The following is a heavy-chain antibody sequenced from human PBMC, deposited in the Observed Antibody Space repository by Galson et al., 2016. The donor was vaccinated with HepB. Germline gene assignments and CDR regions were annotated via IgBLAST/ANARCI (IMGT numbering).Heavy chain of an antibody. CDR2: INYRGET. Sequence: SETLSLTCAVSGGSFSAYYWSWIRQSPGKGLEWIGEINYRGETKYNPSLKSRVSISRDTSKNQFSVRLTSVTAPDTATYYCASQPGWYATDWGQGTLVTVSS. CDR3: ASQPGWYATD. V-gene: IGHV4-34*01. CDR1: GGSFSAYY. J-gene: IGHJ4*02. D-gene: IGHD6-19*01.